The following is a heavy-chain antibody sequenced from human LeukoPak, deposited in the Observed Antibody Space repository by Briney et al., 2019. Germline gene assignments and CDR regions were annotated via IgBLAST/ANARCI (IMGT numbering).Heavy chain of an antibody. V-gene: IGHV3-7*01. Sequence: GGSLRLSCAVSGFTFSSYWMSWVRQAPGKGLEWVANIKPDGSEKYYVESVKGRFTISRDYAKKSLYLQMNSLRAEDTAVYYCARDDDYLWGSYAFDFWGQGTLVTASS. J-gene: IGHJ4*02. D-gene: IGHD3-16*01. CDR3: ARDDDYLWGSYAFDF. CDR2: IKPDGSEK. CDR1: GFTFSSYW.